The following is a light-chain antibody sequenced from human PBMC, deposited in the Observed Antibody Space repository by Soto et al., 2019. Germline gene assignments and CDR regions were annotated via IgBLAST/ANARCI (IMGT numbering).Light chain of an antibody. CDR3: QQYSNWPPWT. Sequence: EIVMTQSPATLSVSPGERATLSCRASQSISSSYLAWYQQKPGQAPRLLIYGASTRATGIPARFSGSGSGTEITLTISSLQSEDFAVYYCQQYSNWPPWTFGQGTKVEIK. J-gene: IGKJ1*01. CDR2: GAS. V-gene: IGKV3-15*01. CDR1: QSISSSY.